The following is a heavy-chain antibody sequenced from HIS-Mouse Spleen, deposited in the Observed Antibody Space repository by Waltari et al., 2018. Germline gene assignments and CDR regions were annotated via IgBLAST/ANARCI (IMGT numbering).Heavy chain of an antibody. CDR2: IYTSGST. D-gene: IGHD3-3*01. CDR3: ARDFHDFWSGYYGGDKKHDAFDI. CDR1: GGSISRYY. J-gene: IGHJ3*02. Sequence: QVQLQESGPGLVKPSETLSLTCTVSGGSISRYYWSWIRQPAGKGLEWIGRIYTSGSTNDNPSRKSRVTMSVDTSKNQFSLKLSSVTAADTAVYYCARDFHDFWSGYYGGDKKHDAFDIWGQGTMVTVSS. V-gene: IGHV4-4*07.